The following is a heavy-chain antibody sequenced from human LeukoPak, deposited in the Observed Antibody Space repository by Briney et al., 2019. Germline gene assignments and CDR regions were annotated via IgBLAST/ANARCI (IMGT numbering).Heavy chain of an antibody. CDR3: ARDQGSGWNYYYYYMDV. J-gene: IGHJ6*03. CDR1: SYTFTSYG. V-gene: IGHV1-18*01. D-gene: IGHD6-19*01. CDR2: ISTYNGNT. Sequence: ASVKVSCKAFSYTFTSYGISWVRQGPVQGLEWMGWISTYNGNTNYAQKLQGRVTMTTDTSTSTAYMELRSLRSDDTAVYYCARDQGSGWNYYYYYMDVWGKGTTVTVSS.